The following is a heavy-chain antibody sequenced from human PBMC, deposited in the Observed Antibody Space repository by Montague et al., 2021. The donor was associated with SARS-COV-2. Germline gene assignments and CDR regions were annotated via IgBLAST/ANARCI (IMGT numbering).Heavy chain of an antibody. V-gene: IGHV3-48*03. CDR2: ISNSGTIM. CDR3: TRGELYDSNGYWHTS. J-gene: IGHJ5*02. Sequence: SLRLSCAASGFTFSSYEMNWVRRAPEKGLEWVSYISNSGTIMYYXDSVKGRFTISRDNAKNSLYLQMNSLRAEDTAVYYCTRGELYDSNGYWHTSWGQGTLVTVSS. D-gene: IGHD3-22*01. CDR1: GFTFSSYE.